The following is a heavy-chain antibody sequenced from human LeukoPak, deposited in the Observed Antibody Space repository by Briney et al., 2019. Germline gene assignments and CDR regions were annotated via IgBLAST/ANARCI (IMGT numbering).Heavy chain of an antibody. Sequence: TGGSLRLSCAASGFTFSSYEMNWVRQAPGKGLEWVSYISSSGSTIYYADSVKGRFTISRDNAKNTLYLQMNSLRAEDTAVYYCAKVDSGSYSHFDYWGQGTLVTVSS. V-gene: IGHV3-48*03. CDR2: ISSSGSTI. D-gene: IGHD1-26*01. J-gene: IGHJ4*02. CDR1: GFTFSSYE. CDR3: AKVDSGSYSHFDY.